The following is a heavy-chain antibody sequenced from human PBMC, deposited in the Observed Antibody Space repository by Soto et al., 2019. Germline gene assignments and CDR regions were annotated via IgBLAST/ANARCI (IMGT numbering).Heavy chain of an antibody. CDR3: ARRYGSCFDY. J-gene: IGHJ4*02. D-gene: IGHD5-18*01. CDR2: IYPDDSDT. V-gene: IGHV5-51*01. CDR1: GFNFPTSW. Sequence: GESLKISCKHSGFNFPTSWIAWVRQMPGKGLEWMGTIYPDDSDTRYSPSFQGQVTISADKSIQTAYLQMNSLRAEDTAVYYCARRYGSCFDYWGQGTLVTVSS.